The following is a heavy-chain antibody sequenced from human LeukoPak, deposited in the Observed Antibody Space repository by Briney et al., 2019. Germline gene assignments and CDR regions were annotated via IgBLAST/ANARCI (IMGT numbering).Heavy chain of an antibody. V-gene: IGHV1-3*03. CDR3: ARGSRITISGEGIDY. D-gene: IGHD3-10*01. J-gene: IGHJ4*02. CDR2: INTVNNNT. CDR1: GGTFSSYA. Sequence: ASVKVSCKASGGTFSSYAMHWVRQAPGQRLEWMGWINTVNNNTKYSQDFQGRISITRDTSASTSYMELSSLSSEDTAVYYCARGSRITISGEGIDYWGQGTLVTVSS.